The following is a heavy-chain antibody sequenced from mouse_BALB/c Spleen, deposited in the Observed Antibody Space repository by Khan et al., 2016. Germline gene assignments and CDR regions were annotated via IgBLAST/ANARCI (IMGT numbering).Heavy chain of an antibody. CDR2: ISYSGSP. J-gene: IGHJ2*01. V-gene: IGHV3-2*02. Sequence: VQLKESGPGLVKPSQSLSLTCTVTGYSITSDYAWNWIRQFPGNKLEWMGYISYSGSPSYNPSLTSRISLTRDTSKNQIFMQLNSVTTEDTASYYCARTGTYYFDYWGQGTTLTVSA. CDR3: ARTGTYYFDY. CDR1: GYSITSDYA. D-gene: IGHD4-1*01.